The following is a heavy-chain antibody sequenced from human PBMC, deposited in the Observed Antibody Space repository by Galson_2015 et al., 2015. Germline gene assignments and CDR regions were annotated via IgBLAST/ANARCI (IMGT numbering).Heavy chain of an antibody. CDR1: GDSVSSPSAA. J-gene: IGHJ4*02. CDR3: ARAGQFHFDY. V-gene: IGHV6-1*01. Sequence: CAISGDSVSSPSAAWNWIRQSPSRGLEWLGRTYYRSKWFSYSALSVRSRIRISPDTSKNQFSLQLNSVTPEDTAVYYCARAGQFHFDYWGQGILVTVSS. CDR2: TYYRSKWFS.